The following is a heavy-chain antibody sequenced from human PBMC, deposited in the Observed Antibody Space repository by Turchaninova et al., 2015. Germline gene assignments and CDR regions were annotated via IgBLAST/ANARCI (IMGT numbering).Heavy chain of an antibody. CDR1: GGPIRSYF. D-gene: IGHD5-18*01. CDR2: IYYTGGT. Sequence: QVQLQESGPGLVKPSGTLSLTFTVSGGPIRSYFWSWIRQPPGKGLEWIGHIYYTGGTNYNPSLKSRVTISVDTSKNQFSLKLSSVTAADTAVYYCARDPQGYTYDYWGQGALVTVSS. V-gene: IGHV4-59*01. CDR3: ARDPQGYTYDY. J-gene: IGHJ4*02.